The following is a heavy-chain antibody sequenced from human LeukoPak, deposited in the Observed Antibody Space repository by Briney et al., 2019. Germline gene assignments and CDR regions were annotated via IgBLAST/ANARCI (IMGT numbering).Heavy chain of an antibody. CDR3: ARKAPRYGSGWFWTVFDY. V-gene: IGHV4-34*01. D-gene: IGHD6-19*01. J-gene: IGHJ4*02. Sequence: SETLSLTCAVYGGSFSGYYWSWVRQPPGKGLEWIGEINHIGSTTSNPSLRSGVTISVDTSKNQFSLKLSSVTAAGTAVYYCARKAPRYGSGWFWTVFDYWGQGTLVTVSS. CDR2: INHIGST. CDR1: GGSFSGYY.